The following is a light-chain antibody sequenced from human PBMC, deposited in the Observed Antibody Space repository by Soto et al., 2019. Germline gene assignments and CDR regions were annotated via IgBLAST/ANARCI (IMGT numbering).Light chain of an antibody. Sequence: EIVLTQSPCTLSFSRGERATISCRASQSVSSSYLAWYQQQPGQAPRLLIYGASSRATGNPDWFSGSGSGKDFTLTISILEPEDVAVYYCQQYGSSPHTFGQGTKLEIK. V-gene: IGKV3-20*01. CDR3: QQYGSSPHT. J-gene: IGKJ2*01. CDR2: GAS. CDR1: QSVSSSY.